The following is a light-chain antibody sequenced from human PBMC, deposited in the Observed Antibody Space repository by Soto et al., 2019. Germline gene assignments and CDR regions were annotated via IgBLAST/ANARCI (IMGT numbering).Light chain of an antibody. J-gene: IGKJ1*01. CDR1: QSISSW. V-gene: IGKV1-5*03. Sequence: DIQMTQSPSTLSASVGDRVTITCRASQSISSWLAWYQQKPGKAPKLLIYKASSLESGVPSRFSGSGSGTEFTLTISSLQPDDFATYYCQQYNSYPTFGQGTKVVIK. CDR2: KAS. CDR3: QQYNSYPT.